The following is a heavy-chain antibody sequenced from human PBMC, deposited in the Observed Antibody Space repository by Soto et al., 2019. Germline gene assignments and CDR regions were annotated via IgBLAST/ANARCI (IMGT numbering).Heavy chain of an antibody. CDR3: ASTYCSGGSCYGGVFDY. CDR1: GFTFSSYA. V-gene: IGHV3-30-3*01. J-gene: IGHJ4*02. D-gene: IGHD2-15*01. CDR2: ISYDGSNK. Sequence: GGSLRLSCAASGFTFSSYAMHWVRQAPGKGLEWVAVISYDGSNKYYADSVKGRFTISRDNSKNTLYLQMNSLRAEDTAVYYCASTYCSGGSCYGGVFDYWGQGTLVTVSS.